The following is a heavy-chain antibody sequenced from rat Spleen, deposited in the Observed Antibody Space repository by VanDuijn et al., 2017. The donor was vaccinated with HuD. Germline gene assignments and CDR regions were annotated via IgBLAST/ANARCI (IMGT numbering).Heavy chain of an antibody. CDR2: ITNTGGST. V-gene: IGHV5-31*01. Sequence: EVQLVESGGGLVQPGRSLKLSCVASGFTFNNYWMTWIRQAPGKGLEWVASITNTGGSTYYPDSVKGRFTISRDNAKSTLYLQMNSLRSEDTATYYCTRDKSYAYGYNPLDYWGQGVMVTVSS. CDR3: TRDKSYAYGYNPLDY. D-gene: IGHD1-9*01. J-gene: IGHJ2*01. CDR1: GFTFNNYW.